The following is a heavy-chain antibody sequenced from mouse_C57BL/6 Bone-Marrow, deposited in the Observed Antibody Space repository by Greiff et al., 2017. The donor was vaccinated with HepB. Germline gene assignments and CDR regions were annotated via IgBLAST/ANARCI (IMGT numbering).Heavy chain of an antibody. CDR3: TSSYYGNYDVVFDY. Sequence: EVKLMESGEGLVKPGGSLKLSCAASGFTFSSYAMSWVRQTPEKRLEWVAYISSGGDYIYYADTVKGRFTISRDNARNTLYLKMSSLKSEDTAMYYCTSSYYGNYDVVFDYWGQGTTLTVSS. J-gene: IGHJ2*01. D-gene: IGHD2-10*01. CDR1: GFTFSSYA. CDR2: ISSGGDYI. V-gene: IGHV5-9-1*02.